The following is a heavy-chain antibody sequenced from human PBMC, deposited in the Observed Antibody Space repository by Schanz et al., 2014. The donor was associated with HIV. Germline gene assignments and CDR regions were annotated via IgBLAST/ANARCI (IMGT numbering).Heavy chain of an antibody. CDR3: AKPEYDSRGNSQSHFDY. CDR2: ISESGGRT. D-gene: IGHD3-22*01. Sequence: EVQLLESGGGLEQPGGSLRLSCAASGFNFNNYAMTWVRQAPGKGLEWVSSISESGGRTYYADSVNGRFTISRDNSKNTLYLQMTTLRIDDTAVYYCAKPEYDSRGNSQSHFDYWGQGTLVTVPS. V-gene: IGHV3-23*01. CDR1: GFNFNNYA. J-gene: IGHJ4*02.